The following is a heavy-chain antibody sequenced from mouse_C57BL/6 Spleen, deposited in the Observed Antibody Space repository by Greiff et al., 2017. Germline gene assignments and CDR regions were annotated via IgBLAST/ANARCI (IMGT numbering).Heavy chain of an antibody. CDR3: ARDYGSSSYYFDY. Sequence: QVQLQQPGAELVRPGSSVKLSCKASGYTFTSYWMHWVKQRPIQGLEWIGNIDPSDSETHYNQKFKDKATLTVDKSSSTAYMQLSSLTSEDSAVXYCARDYGSSSYYFDYWGQGTTLTVSS. CDR2: IDPSDSET. D-gene: IGHD1-1*01. CDR1: GYTFTSYW. V-gene: IGHV1-52*01. J-gene: IGHJ2*01.